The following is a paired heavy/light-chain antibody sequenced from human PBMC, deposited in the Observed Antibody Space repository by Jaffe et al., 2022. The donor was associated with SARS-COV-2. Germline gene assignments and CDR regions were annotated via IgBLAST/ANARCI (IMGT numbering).Heavy chain of an antibody. CDR2: ISANSGKT. CDR3: ARDARPTLALAIVTGNWFDP. J-gene: IGHJ5*02. Sequence: QLVQSGAELKEPGASVKVTCNTSGFSFTNYGFSWVRQAPGQGLQWMGWISANSGKTHISQPFHDRLTLTTETSTATVSMELRSLTSDDTAIYYCARDARPTLALAIVTGNWFDPWGQGTLVTVSS. D-gene: IGHD2-21*02. V-gene: IGHV1-18*01. CDR1: GFSFTNYG.
Light chain of an antibody. CDR3: QQTYAIPLT. Sequence: DIQLTQSPSSHSASVGDRISITCRASQNIGSFLNWYQQKPGKAPNLLIYGTSSLQSGVPSRFSGSGSGTDFTLTITGLQPEDFATYFCQQTYAIPLTFGEGAKVDIK. CDR1: QNIGSF. J-gene: IGKJ4*01. V-gene: IGKV1-39*01. CDR2: GTS.